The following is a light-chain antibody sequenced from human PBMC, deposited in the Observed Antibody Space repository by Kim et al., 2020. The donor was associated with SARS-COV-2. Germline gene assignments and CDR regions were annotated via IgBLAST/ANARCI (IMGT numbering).Light chain of an antibody. CDR1: QSVSSN. CDR2: GAS. J-gene: IGKJ1*01. V-gene: IGKV3-15*01. Sequence: EIVMTQSPATLSVSPGERATLSCRASQSVSSNLAWYQQRPGQAPRLLSYGASTRATGIPARFSGSGSGTEFTLTISSLQSEDFAVYYCQQYNNWHAGTFRQGTKADIK. CDR3: QQYNNWHAGT.